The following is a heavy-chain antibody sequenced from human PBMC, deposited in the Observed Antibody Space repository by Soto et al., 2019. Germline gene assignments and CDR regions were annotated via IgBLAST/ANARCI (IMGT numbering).Heavy chain of an antibody. CDR3: ARDREEPPLCFGELPGY. Sequence: QVQLVESGGGVVQPGRSLRLSCAASGFTFSSYGMHWVRQAPGKGLEWVAVIWYDGSNKYYADSVKGRFTISRDNSKNTLYLQMNSLRAEDTAVYYCARDREEPPLCFGELPGYWGQGTLVTVSS. CDR2: IWYDGSNK. D-gene: IGHD3-10*01. CDR1: GFTFSSYG. J-gene: IGHJ4*02. V-gene: IGHV3-33*01.